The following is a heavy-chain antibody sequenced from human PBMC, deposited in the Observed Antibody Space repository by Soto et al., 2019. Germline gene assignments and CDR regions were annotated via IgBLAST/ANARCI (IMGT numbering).Heavy chain of an antibody. CDR3: ASSFVWFGELCAFDI. J-gene: IGHJ3*02. V-gene: IGHV4-39*01. CDR1: GGSISSSSYY. CDR2: IYYSGST. D-gene: IGHD3-10*01. Sequence: SETLSLTCTVSGGSISSSSYYWGWIRQPPGKGLEWIGSIYYSGSTYYNPSLKSRVTISVDTSKNQFSLKLSSVTAADTAVYYCASSFVWFGELCAFDIWGQGTMVTVSS.